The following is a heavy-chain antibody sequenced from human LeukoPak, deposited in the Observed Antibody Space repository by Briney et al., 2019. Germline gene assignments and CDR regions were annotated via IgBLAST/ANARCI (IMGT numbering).Heavy chain of an antibody. D-gene: IGHD2-2*01. CDR1: GGSISSGSYY. CDR2: IYTSGCT. CDR3: ARDYQGGFGP. Sequence: SQTLSLTCTVSGGSISSGSYYWSWIRQPAGKGLEWIGRIYTSGCTNYNPSLKSRVTISVDTSKNQFSLKLSSVTAADTAVYYCARDYQGGFGPWGQGTLVTVSS. J-gene: IGHJ5*02. V-gene: IGHV4-61*02.